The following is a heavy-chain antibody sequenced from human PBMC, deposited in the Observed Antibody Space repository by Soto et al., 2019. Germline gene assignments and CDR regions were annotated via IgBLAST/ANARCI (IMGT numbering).Heavy chain of an antibody. J-gene: IGHJ4*02. V-gene: IGHV3-7*05. D-gene: IGHD6-6*01. CDR1: GFTFSSYW. Sequence: GGSLRLSCAASGFTFSSYWMSWVRQAPGKGLEWVANIKQDGSEKYYVDSVKGRFTISRDNAKNSLYLQMNSLRAEDTAVYYCARDQRSGSSPLFDYWGQGTLVTVS. CDR3: ARDQRSGSSPLFDY. CDR2: IKQDGSEK.